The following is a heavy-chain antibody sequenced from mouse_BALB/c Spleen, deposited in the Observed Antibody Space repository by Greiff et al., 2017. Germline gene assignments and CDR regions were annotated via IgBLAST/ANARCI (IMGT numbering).Heavy chain of an antibody. CDR1: GFTFSSFG. D-gene: IGHD2-10*02. CDR3: ARTGYGNSAMDY. V-gene: IGHV5-17*02. J-gene: IGHJ4*01. Sequence: DVHLVESGGGLVQPGGSRKLSCAASGFTFSSFGMHWVRQAPEKGLEWVAYISSGSSTIYYADTVKGRFTISRDNPKNTLFLQMTSLRSEDTAMYYCARTGYGNSAMDYWGQGTSVTVSS. CDR2: ISSGSSTI.